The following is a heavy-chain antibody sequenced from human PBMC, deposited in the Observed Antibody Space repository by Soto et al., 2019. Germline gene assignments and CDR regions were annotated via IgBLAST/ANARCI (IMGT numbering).Heavy chain of an antibody. CDR2: INAGNGNT. CDR1: GYTFTSYA. V-gene: IGHV1-3*01. J-gene: IGHJ1*01. D-gene: IGHD2-15*01. Sequence: GASVKVSCKASGYTFTSYAMHCVRQAPGQMLEWMGWINAGNGNTKYSQKFQGRVTITRDTSASTAYMELSSLRSEDTAVYYCARASPYCSGGSCSEYFQHWGQGTLVTVSS. CDR3: ARASPYCSGGSCSEYFQH.